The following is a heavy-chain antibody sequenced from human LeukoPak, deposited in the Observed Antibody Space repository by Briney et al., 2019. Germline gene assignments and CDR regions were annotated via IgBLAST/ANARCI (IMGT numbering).Heavy chain of an antibody. CDR3: AKPGIAAAASFDY. CDR2: ISGNGDYT. V-gene: IGHV3-23*01. D-gene: IGHD6-13*01. Sequence: GGSLRLSCAASGFTFSSYAMSWVRQAPGKGLEWVSTISGNGDYTYYADSVKGRFTISRDNSKNTLYLQMNSLRADDTAVYYCAKPGIAAAASFDYWGQGTPVSVSS. CDR1: GFTFSSYA. J-gene: IGHJ4*02.